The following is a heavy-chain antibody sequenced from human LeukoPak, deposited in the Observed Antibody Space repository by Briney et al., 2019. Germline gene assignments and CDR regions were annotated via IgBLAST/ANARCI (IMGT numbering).Heavy chain of an antibody. CDR2: INHSGST. J-gene: IGHJ4*02. CDR3: ARDRYCTSTSRYMPTHY. V-gene: IGHV4-34*01. CDR1: GGSFSGYY. D-gene: IGHD2-2*02. Sequence: IPSETLSLTCAVYGGSFSGYYWSWIRQPPGKGLEWIGEINHSGSTNYNPSLESRVTISVDTSKNQFSLKLSSVTAADTAVYYCARDRYCTSTSRYMPTHYWGQGTLVTVSS.